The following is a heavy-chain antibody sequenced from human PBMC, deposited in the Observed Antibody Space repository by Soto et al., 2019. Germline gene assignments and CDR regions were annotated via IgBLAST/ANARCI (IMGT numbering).Heavy chain of an antibody. CDR2: ISGSGGST. CDR3: TKDYESESYSGKHAIDY. D-gene: IGHD1-26*01. CDR1: GFTFSSYV. J-gene: IGHJ4*02. Sequence: EVQLLESGGGLVQPGGSLRLSCAASGFTFSSYVMSWVRQAPGKGLQWVSAISGSGGSTYYADSVKGRFTISRDKSKNTLYLQMNSLRAEDTAVYYCTKDYESESYSGKHAIDYWCQGTLVSVST. V-gene: IGHV3-23*01.